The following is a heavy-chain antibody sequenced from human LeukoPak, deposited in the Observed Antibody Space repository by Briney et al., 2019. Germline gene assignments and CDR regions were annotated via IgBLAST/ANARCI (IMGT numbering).Heavy chain of an antibody. J-gene: IGHJ6*03. CDR2: IYSGGTT. V-gene: IGHV3-53*01. CDR3: ARGLGSGTYTDYYMDV. CDR1: GFTVSSDY. D-gene: IGHD3-10*01. Sequence: GGSLRLSCAASGFTVSSDYMGWVRQAPGKGLEWVSVIYSGGTTYYADSVKGRITISRDNSKNTLYLQMNSLRAEDTALYYCARGLGSGTYTDYYMDVWGKGTTVTVSS.